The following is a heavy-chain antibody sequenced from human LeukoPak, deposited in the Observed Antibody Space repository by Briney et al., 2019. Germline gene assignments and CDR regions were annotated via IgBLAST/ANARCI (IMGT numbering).Heavy chain of an antibody. V-gene: IGHV1-69*01. CDR2: IIPIFGTA. Sequence: GASVKVSCKASGGTFSSYAISWERQAPGQGLEWMGGIIPIFGTANYAQKFQGRVTITADESTSTAYMELSSLRSEDTAVYYCARARREYSSSSDFDYWGQGNLVTVSS. J-gene: IGHJ4*02. D-gene: IGHD6-6*01. CDR1: GGTFSSYA. CDR3: ARARREYSSSSDFDY.